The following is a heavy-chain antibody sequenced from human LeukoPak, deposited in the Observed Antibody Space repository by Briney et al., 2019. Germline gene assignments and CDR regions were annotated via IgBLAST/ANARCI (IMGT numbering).Heavy chain of an antibody. V-gene: IGHV1-2*06. J-gene: IGHJ5*02. CDR1: GYTFTGYY. CDR3: ERDNYGDYERDWFDP. D-gene: IGHD4-17*01. Sequence: ASVKVSCKASGYTFTGYYIHWVRQAPGQGLEWMGQINPNSGGTNYAQKFQGRVTMTRDTSISTAYMELSRLRSDDTAVYYCERDNYGDYERDWFDPWGQGTLVTVSS. CDR2: INPNSGGT.